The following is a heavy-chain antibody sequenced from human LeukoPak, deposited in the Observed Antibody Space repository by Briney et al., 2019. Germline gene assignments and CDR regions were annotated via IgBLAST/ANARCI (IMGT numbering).Heavy chain of an antibody. J-gene: IGHJ6*03. V-gene: IGHV4-30-4*02. CDR3: ARLVIRRLYYYYYYMDV. D-gene: IGHD3-22*01. CDR1: GGSISSGDYY. Sequence: SETLSLTCTVSGGSISSGDYYWSWIRQPPGKGLEWIGYIYYSGSTYYNPSLKGRVTISVDTSKNQFSLKLSSVTAADTAVYYCARLVIRRLYYYYYYMDVWGKGTTVTVSS. CDR2: IYYSGST.